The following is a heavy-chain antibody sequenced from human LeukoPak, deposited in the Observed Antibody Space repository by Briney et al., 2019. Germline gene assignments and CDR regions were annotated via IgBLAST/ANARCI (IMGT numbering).Heavy chain of an antibody. Sequence: GGSLRLSCAASGFTFSSYSMNWVRQAPGKGLEWVSSIGGSSRSMYYADSVKGRFTISRDNAKNSLFLQMNSLRAEDTAVYYCARELDEGFDYWGQGTLVTVSA. CDR1: GFTFSSYS. CDR3: ARELDEGFDY. V-gene: IGHV3-21*01. CDR2: IGGSSRSM. D-gene: IGHD3-9*01. J-gene: IGHJ4*02.